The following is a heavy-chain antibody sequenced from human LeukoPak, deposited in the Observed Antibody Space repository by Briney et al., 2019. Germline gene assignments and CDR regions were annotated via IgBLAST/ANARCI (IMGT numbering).Heavy chain of an antibody. V-gene: IGHV3-33*01. CDR2: IWYDGSNK. J-gene: IGHJ6*03. CDR3: ARDSSSIAASPPSDYYYYYYMDV. D-gene: IGHD6-6*01. Sequence: GRSLRLSCAASGFTFSSYGMHWVRQAPGKGLEWVAVIWYDGSNKYYADSVKGRFTIFRDNSKNTLYLQMNSLRAEDTAVYYCARDSSSIAASPPSDYYYYYYMDVWGKGTTVTVSS. CDR1: GFTFSSYG.